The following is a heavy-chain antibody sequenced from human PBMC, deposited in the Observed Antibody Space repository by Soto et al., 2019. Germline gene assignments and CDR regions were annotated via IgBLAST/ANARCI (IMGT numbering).Heavy chain of an antibody. CDR3: AREDTAMVNWFDP. D-gene: IGHD5-18*01. CDR2: IIPIFGTA. Sequence: SVKVSCKASGGTFSSYAISWVRQAPGQGLEWMGGIIPIFGTANYAQKFQGRVTITADESTSTAYMELSSLRSEDTAVYYCAREDTAMVNWFDPRGQGPLGPVSP. J-gene: IGHJ5*02. CDR1: GGTFSSYA. V-gene: IGHV1-69*13.